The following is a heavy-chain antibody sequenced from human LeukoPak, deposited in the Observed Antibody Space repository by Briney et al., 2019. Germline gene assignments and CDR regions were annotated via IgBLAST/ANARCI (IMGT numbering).Heavy chain of an antibody. CDR3: ARVICSGGSCYSFDY. V-gene: IGHV3-21*01. CDR2: ISSSSTYI. D-gene: IGHD2-15*01. Sequence: PGGSLRLSCAASGFIFSTYSMNWVRQAPGKGLEWVSSISSSSTYIYYADSVKGRFTISRDNAKNSLYLQLNSLRAEDTAVYYCARVICSGGSCYSFDYWGQGTLVTVSS. CDR1: GFIFSTYS. J-gene: IGHJ4*02.